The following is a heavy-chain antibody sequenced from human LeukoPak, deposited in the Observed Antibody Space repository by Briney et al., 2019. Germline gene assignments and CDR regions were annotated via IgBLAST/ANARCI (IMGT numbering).Heavy chain of an antibody. CDR2: IYTSGST. J-gene: IGHJ4*02. CDR3: ARDYDILTGSLFDY. D-gene: IGHD3-9*01. Sequence: SETLFLTCTVSGGSISSYYWSWIRQPAGKGLEWIGRIYTSGSTNYNPSLKSRVTMSVDTSKNQFSLKLSSVTAADTAVYYCARDYDILTGSLFDYWGQGTLVTVSS. V-gene: IGHV4-4*07. CDR1: GGSISSYY.